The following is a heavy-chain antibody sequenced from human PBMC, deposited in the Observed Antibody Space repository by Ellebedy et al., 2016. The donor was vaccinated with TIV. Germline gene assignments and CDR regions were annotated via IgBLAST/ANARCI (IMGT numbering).Heavy chain of an antibody. J-gene: IGHJ6*02. CDR3: ARVRGRTESYAMDV. Sequence: PGGSLRLSCAASGLTVSSNYMNWARQAPGKGLEWVSVFYTDGRTYFADSVKGRFTVSRDITRNTLYLQMNSLRAEDTAVYYCARVRGRTESYAMDVWGQGTTVTVSS. CDR2: FYTDGRT. V-gene: IGHV3-66*01. CDR1: GLTVSSNY. D-gene: IGHD1-1*01.